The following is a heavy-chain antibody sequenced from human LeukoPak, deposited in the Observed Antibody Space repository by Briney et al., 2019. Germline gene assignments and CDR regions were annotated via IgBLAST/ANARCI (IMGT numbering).Heavy chain of an antibody. CDR3: ARLESTYDYLWGSYRGPFDY. V-gene: IGHV3-7*03. CDR2: IKQDGSEK. D-gene: IGHD3-16*02. CDR1: GFTFSSYW. Sequence: GGSLRLSCAASGFTFSSYWMSWVRQAPGKGLEWVANIKQDGSEKYYVDSVKGRFSISRDNAKSSLYLQMNSLRAEDTATYYCARLESTYDYLWGSYRGPFDYWGQGTLVTVSS. J-gene: IGHJ4*02.